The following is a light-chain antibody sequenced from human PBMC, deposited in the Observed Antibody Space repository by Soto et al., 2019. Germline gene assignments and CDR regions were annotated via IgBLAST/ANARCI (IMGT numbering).Light chain of an antibody. CDR2: GAS. CDR1: QTVLTN. J-gene: IGKJ5*01. V-gene: IGKV3D-15*01. CDR3: QQYNNWPIT. Sequence: MTQSPATLSVSPGERATLSCRTSQTVLTNLAWYQQKPGQAPRLLVYGASTRATGIPASFSGSGSGTEFTLTISSLQPEDFAVYYCQQYNNWPITFGQGTRLEIK.